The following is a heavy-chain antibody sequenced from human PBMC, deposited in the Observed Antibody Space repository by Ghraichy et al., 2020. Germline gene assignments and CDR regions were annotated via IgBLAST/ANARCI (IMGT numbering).Heavy chain of an antibody. Sequence: AASGFTFSSYAMSWVRQAPGKGLEWVSAISGSGGSTYYADSVKGRFTISRDNSKNTLYLQINSLRAEDTAVYYCAKSLGITMIVVVIPNFDYWGQGTLVTVSS. D-gene: IGHD3-22*01. V-gene: IGHV3-23*01. CDR2: ISGSGGST. J-gene: IGHJ4*02. CDR3: AKSLGITMIVVVIPNFDY. CDR1: GFTFSSYA.